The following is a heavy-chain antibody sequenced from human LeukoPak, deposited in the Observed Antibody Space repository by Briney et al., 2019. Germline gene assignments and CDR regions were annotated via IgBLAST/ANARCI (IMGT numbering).Heavy chain of an antibody. CDR1: GGSISSYY. CDR3: AREGSDYGDYRHDWFDP. CDR2: IYYSGST. Sequence: SETLSLTCTVSGGSISSYYWSWIRQPPGKGLEWIGYIYYSGSTNYNPSLKSRVTRSVGTSKNQFSLKLSSVIAADTAVYYCAREGSDYGDYRHDWFDPWGQGTLVTVSS. V-gene: IGHV4-59*01. J-gene: IGHJ5*02. D-gene: IGHD4-17*01.